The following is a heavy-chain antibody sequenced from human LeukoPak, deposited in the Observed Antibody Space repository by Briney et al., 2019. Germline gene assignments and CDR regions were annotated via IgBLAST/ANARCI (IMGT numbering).Heavy chain of an antibody. CDR1: GGSISSSSYY. J-gene: IGHJ3*02. V-gene: IGHV4-39*07. CDR2: IYYSGST. Sequence: SETLSLTCTVSGGSISSSSYYWGWIRQPPGKGLEWIGSIYYSGSTYYNPSLKSRVTISVDTSKNQFSLKLSSVTAADTAVYYCARERTYSSGHAFDIWGQGTMVTVSS. CDR3: ARERTYSSGHAFDI. D-gene: IGHD6-25*01.